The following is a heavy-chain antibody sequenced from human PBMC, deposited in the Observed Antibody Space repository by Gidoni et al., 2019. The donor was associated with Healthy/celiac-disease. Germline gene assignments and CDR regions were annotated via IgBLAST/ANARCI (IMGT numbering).Heavy chain of an antibody. J-gene: IGHJ4*02. V-gene: IGHV3-21*01. D-gene: IGHD5-12*01. Sequence: EVQLVESGGGLVKPGGSLRLSCAASGFTFSSYSMNWVRQAPGKGLEWVSSISSSSSYIYYADSVKGRFTISRDNAKNSLYLQMNSLRAEDTAVYYCAIRGYSGYAPGLWGQGTLVTVSS. CDR1: GFTFSSYS. CDR2: ISSSSSYI. CDR3: AIRGYSGYAPGL.